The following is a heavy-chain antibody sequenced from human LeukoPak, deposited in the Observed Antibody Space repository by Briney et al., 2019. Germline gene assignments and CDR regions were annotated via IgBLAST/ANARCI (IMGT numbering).Heavy chain of an antibody. Sequence: ASVKVSCKASGGTFSSYAISWVRQAPGQGLEWMGGIIPIFGTANHAQKFQGRVTITADESTSTAYMELSSLRSEDTAVYYCARAEYSGYDYRADYWGQGTLVTVSS. CDR2: IIPIFGTA. D-gene: IGHD5-12*01. CDR1: GGTFSSYA. CDR3: ARAEYSGYDYRADY. V-gene: IGHV1-69*13. J-gene: IGHJ4*02.